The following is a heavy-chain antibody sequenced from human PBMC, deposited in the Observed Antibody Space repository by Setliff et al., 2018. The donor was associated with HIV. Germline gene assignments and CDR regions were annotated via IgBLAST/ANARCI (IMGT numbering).Heavy chain of an antibody. Sequence: GGSLRLSCAASGFTFSSYEMDWFRQAPGKGLEWVSYITGSSDTIYYADSVKGRFTISRDNAKNSLYLQMNSLRVDDTAVYYCARDYLYYNLYNGSPVYGMDVWGQGTTVTVPS. CDR1: GFTFSSYE. CDR3: ARDYLYYNLYNGSPVYGMDV. J-gene: IGHJ6*02. CDR2: ITGSSDTI. D-gene: IGHD3-3*01. V-gene: IGHV3-48*03.